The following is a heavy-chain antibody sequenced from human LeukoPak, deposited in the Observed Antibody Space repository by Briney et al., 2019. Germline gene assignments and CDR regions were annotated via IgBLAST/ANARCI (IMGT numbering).Heavy chain of an antibody. CDR1: GGSISSYY. CDR3: ARAVTYYYDSSGYPTLDY. V-gene: IGHV4-59*08. J-gene: IGHJ4*02. Sequence: PSETLSLTCSASGGSISSYYWSWIGQPPGKGLEWIGYIYYSGSTNYNPSLKSRVTISVDMSKNQFSLKLSSVTAADTAVYYCARAVTYYYDSSGYPTLDYWGQGTLVTVSS. D-gene: IGHD3-22*01. CDR2: IYYSGST.